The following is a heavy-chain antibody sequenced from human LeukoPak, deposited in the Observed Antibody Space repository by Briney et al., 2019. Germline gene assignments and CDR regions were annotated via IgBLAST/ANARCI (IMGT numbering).Heavy chain of an antibody. V-gene: IGHV4-4*02. Sequence: ASETLSLTCAVSGGSISSSNWWSWVRQPPGKGLEWIGYIYHSGSTYYNPSLKSRVTISVDRSKNQFSLKLSSVTAADTAVYYCARRSTVTTDFDYWGQGTLVTVSS. J-gene: IGHJ4*02. D-gene: IGHD4-17*01. CDR1: GGSISSSNW. CDR3: ARRSTVTTDFDY. CDR2: IYHSGST.